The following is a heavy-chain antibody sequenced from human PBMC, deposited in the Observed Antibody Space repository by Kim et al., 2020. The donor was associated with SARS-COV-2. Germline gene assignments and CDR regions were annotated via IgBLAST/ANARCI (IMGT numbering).Heavy chain of an antibody. Sequence: GRFTISRDNSKNTLYLQMNSLGAEDTAVYYCAPKGGYSSGWYSIYYYGMDVWGQGTTVTVSS. V-gene: IGHV3-23*01. D-gene: IGHD6-19*01. CDR3: APKGGYSSGWYSIYYYGMDV. J-gene: IGHJ6*02.